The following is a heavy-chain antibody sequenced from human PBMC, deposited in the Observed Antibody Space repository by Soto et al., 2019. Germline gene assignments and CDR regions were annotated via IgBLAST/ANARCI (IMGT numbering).Heavy chain of an antibody. Sequence: QVQLVQSGTEVKKPGASVKVSCKASGYTFNSYGISWVRQAPGQGLEWMGWISPYDDNTNYAQNLQGRVTMTTDTSTRTAYVELRSLRSDDTAVYYCARGGYYDRSGSRNYHYYGMDAWGQGTTVTVS. CDR3: ARGGYYDRSGSRNYHYYGMDA. J-gene: IGHJ6*02. V-gene: IGHV1-18*01. D-gene: IGHD3-22*01. CDR1: GYTFNSYG. CDR2: ISPYDDNT.